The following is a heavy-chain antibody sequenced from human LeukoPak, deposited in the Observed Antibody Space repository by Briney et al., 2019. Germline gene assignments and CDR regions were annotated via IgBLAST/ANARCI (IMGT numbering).Heavy chain of an antibody. D-gene: IGHD3-9*01. V-gene: IGHV4-39*01. CDR2: IYYSGST. CDR3: ARLRNDWLLPHPLFDY. J-gene: IGHJ4*02. Sequence: SETLSLTCSVSGGSMSNYYWGWIRQPPGKGLEWIGSIYYSGSTYYNPSLKSRVTISVDTSKNQFSLKLSSVTAADTAVYYCARLRNDWLLPHPLFDYWGQGTLVTVSS. CDR1: GGSMSNYY.